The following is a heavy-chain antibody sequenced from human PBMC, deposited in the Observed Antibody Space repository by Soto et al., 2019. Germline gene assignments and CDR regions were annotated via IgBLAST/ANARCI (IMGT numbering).Heavy chain of an antibody. J-gene: IGHJ6*02. CDR1: GYTLTELS. D-gene: IGHD2-15*01. Sequence: ASVKVSCKVSGYTLTELSMHWVRQAPGKGLEWMGGFDPEDGETIYAQKFQGRVTMTEDTSTDTAYMELSSLRSEDTAVYYCATSLGYCSGGSCYPYYYYGMDVWGQGTTVTVSS. V-gene: IGHV1-24*01. CDR2: FDPEDGET. CDR3: ATSLGYCSGGSCYPYYYYGMDV.